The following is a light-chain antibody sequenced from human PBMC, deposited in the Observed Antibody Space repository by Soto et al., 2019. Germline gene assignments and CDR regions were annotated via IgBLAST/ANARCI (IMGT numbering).Light chain of an antibody. CDR3: QQNGSLPIT. V-gene: IGKV3-20*01. J-gene: IGKJ5*01. Sequence: EIVFTQSPGIQSLSPGERATLSCRASQSLSGGYLAWFQQKPGQTTRLLIYSASNRATGIPDRFSGSGSGKDYNLTISRLEPEDFVVYYCQQNGSLPITFGQGTRLEIK. CDR2: SAS. CDR1: QSLSGGY.